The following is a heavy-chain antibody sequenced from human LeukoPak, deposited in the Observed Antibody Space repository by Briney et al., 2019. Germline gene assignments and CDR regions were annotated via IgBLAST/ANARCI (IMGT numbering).Heavy chain of an antibody. CDR3: ARTSSGWYYFDY. CDR1: GFTFITHA. J-gene: IGHJ4*02. V-gene: IGHV3-30-3*01. CDR2: ISYDGSNK. Sequence: GGSLRLSCAASGFTFITHAINWVRQAPGKGLEWVAVISYDGSNKYYADSVKGRFTISRDNSKNTLYLQMNSLRAEDTAVYYCARTSSGWYYFDYWGQGTLVTVSS. D-gene: IGHD6-19*01.